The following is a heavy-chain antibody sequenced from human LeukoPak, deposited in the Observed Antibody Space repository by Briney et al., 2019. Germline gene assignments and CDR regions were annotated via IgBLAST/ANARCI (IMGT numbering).Heavy chain of an antibody. CDR3: ARDPASEWELLGLDY. Sequence: SETLSLTCTVSGGSISSYYWSWIRQPAGKGLEWIGRIYTSGSTNYNPSLKSRVTMSVDTSKNQFSLKLSSVTAADTAVYYCARDPASEWELLGLDYWGQGTLVTVSS. CDR1: GGSISSYY. D-gene: IGHD1-26*01. V-gene: IGHV4-4*07. J-gene: IGHJ4*02. CDR2: IYTSGST.